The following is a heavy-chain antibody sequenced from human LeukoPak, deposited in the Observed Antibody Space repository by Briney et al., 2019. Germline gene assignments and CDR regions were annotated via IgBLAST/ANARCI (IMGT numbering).Heavy chain of an antibody. CDR1: GGSISSSSYY. J-gene: IGHJ4*02. CDR2: IYYSGST. D-gene: IGHD2-15*01. V-gene: IGHV4-39*07. CDR3: ARWDCSGGSCSTGAPFDY. Sequence: PSETLSLTCTVSGGSISSSSYYWGWIRQPPGKGLEWIGSIYYSGSTYYNPSLKSRVTISVDTSKNQFSLKLSSVTAADTAVYYCARWDCSGGSCSTGAPFDYWGQGTLVTVSS.